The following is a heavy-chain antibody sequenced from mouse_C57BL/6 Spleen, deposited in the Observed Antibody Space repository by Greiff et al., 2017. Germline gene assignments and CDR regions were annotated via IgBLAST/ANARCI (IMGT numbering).Heavy chain of an antibody. J-gene: IGHJ4*01. CDR1: GYTFTSYW. CDR2: IYPGSGST. D-gene: IGHD2-4*01. CDR3: AREGYDYDGYAMDY. Sequence: QVQLQQPGAELVKPGASVKMSCKASGYTFTSYWLTWVKQRPGQGLEWIGDIYPGSGSTNYNEKFKSKATLTVDKSSSTAYMQLSSLTSEDSAVYYCAREGYDYDGYAMDYWGQGTSVTVSS. V-gene: IGHV1-55*01.